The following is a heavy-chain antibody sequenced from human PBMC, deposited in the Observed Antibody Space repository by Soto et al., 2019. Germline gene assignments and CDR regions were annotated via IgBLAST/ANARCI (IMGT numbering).Heavy chain of an antibody. J-gene: IGHJ5*02. CDR3: ARTRRACSGGSCYSSWFDP. D-gene: IGHD2-15*01. CDR1: GGSVSSGSYY. Sequence: QVQLQESGPGLVKPSETLALTCTVSGGSVSSGSYYWNWIRQPPGKGLEWIGYIYYSGSTNYNPSHKSRVTISVDTSKNQFSLKLSSVTAADTTLYYCARTRRACSGGSCYSSWFDPWGQGTLVTVSS. V-gene: IGHV4-61*01. CDR2: IYYSGST.